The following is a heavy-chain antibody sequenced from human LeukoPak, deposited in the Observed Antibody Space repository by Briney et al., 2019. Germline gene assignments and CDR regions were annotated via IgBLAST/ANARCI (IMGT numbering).Heavy chain of an antibody. V-gene: IGHV5-51*01. CDR3: ATLDGTRGGDY. CDR2: IYPDDSDT. D-gene: IGHD3-16*01. J-gene: IGHJ4*02. Sequence: GESLKISCKGSGYRSTRYWIGWVRQMPGKGQEWLGIIYPDDSDTRYSPSFEGQVSISADKSINTAYLQWGSLKASDTAIYYCATLDGTRGGDYWGQGTLVTVSS. CDR1: GYRSTRYW.